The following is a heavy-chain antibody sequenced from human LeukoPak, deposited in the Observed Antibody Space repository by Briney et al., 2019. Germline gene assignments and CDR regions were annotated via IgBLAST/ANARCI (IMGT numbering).Heavy chain of an antibody. CDR3: ARDLDSGSYNY. D-gene: IGHD3-10*01. Sequence: LSLTCTVSGGSIISSSYYWGWIRQPPGKGLEWVSYISSSSSYTNYADSVKGRFTISRDNAKNSLYLQMNSLRAEDTAVYYCARDLDSGSYNYWGQGTLVTVSS. V-gene: IGHV3-11*05. J-gene: IGHJ4*02. CDR1: GGSIISSSYY. CDR2: ISSSSSYT.